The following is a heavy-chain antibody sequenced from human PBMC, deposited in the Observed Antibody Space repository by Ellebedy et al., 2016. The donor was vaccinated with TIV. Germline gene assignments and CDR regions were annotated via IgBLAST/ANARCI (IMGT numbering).Heavy chain of an antibody. Sequence: GESLKISCKGSGYSFTSYWIGWVRQMPGKGLEWMGIIYPGDSDTRYSPSFQGQVTISAAKSISTAYLQWSSLKASDIAMYYCARLRVMGMGDSSSWYMLDYWGQGTLVTVSS. J-gene: IGHJ4*02. CDR1: GYSFTSYW. CDR2: IYPGDSDT. V-gene: IGHV5-51*01. D-gene: IGHD6-13*01. CDR3: ARLRVMGMGDSSSWYMLDY.